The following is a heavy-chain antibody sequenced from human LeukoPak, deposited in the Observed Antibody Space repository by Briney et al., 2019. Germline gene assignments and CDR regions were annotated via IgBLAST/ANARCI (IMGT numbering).Heavy chain of an antibody. CDR1: GFTFSGHW. V-gene: IGHV3-7*01. CDR2: MDEYGSDI. J-gene: IGHJ4*02. D-gene: IGHD2-2*01. Sequence: PGGSLRLSCTASGFTFSGHWIHWVRQPPGKGLEWVAIMDEYGSDIFYVESVKGRFIISRANARNSLYLQMNNLRAEDTAVYYCARPRGCGSARCNNFDYWGQGTLVTVSS. CDR3: ARPRGCGSARCNNFDY.